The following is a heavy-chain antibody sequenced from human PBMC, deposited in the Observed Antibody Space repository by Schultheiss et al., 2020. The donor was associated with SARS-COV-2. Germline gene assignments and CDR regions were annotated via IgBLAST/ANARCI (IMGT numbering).Heavy chain of an antibody. Sequence: SETLSLTCTVSGGSISSYYWSWIRQPPGKGLEWIGYIYYSGSTNYNPSLKSRVTISIDTSKNQFSLKLSSVTAADTAVYYCARETIFEGMDVWGQGTTVTVSS. CDR3: ARETIFEGMDV. CDR2: IYYSGST. V-gene: IGHV4-59*12. CDR1: GGSISSYY. D-gene: IGHD3-3*01. J-gene: IGHJ6*02.